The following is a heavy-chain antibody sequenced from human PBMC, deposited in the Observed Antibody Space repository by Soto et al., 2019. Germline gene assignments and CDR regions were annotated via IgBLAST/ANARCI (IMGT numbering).Heavy chain of an antibody. CDR2: IRGDGSAK. V-gene: IGHV3-7*03. D-gene: IGHD2-2*01. Sequence: ESGGGLVQPGGSLRLSCAASGFTFSSYWMSWVRQAPGKGLEWVANIRGDGSAKYYLDSVKGRFTISRDNAKNSLYLQMSSLRAEDTGVYYCVRDGCSSICCYIYGMDVWGPGTTVTVSS. CDR1: GFTFSSYW. J-gene: IGHJ6*02. CDR3: VRDGCSSICCYIYGMDV.